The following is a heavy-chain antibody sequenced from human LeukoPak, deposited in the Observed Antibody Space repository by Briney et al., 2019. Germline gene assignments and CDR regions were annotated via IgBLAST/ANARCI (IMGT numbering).Heavy chain of an antibody. V-gene: IGHV3-7*01. CDR2: IKEDGTET. CDR3: AKEGRSLQTY. Sequence: GGSLRLSCAASGFMFSSNWMSWVRLAPGEGLEWVANIKEDGTETYYVDSVKGRFTTSRDNAKNSLYLQMNSLRVEDTAVYYCAKEGRSLQTYWGQGTLVTVSS. D-gene: IGHD5-24*01. CDR1: GFMFSSNW. J-gene: IGHJ4*02.